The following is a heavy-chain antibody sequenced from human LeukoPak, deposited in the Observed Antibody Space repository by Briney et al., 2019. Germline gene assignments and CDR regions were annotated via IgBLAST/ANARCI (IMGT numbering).Heavy chain of an antibody. J-gene: IGHJ4*02. CDR2: ISYDGSNK. Sequence: QSGGSLRLSCAASGFTFSSYAMSWVRQAPGKGLEWVAIISYDGSNKYYADSVKGRFTISRDNSKNTLYLQMNSLRAEDTAVYYCARDRDTMSPYYFDYWGQGTLVTVSS. CDR1: GFTFSSYA. D-gene: IGHD5-18*01. CDR3: ARDRDTMSPYYFDY. V-gene: IGHV3-30-3*01.